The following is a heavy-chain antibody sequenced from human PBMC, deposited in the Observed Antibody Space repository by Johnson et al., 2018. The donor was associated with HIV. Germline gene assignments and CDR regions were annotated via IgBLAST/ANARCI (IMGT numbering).Heavy chain of an antibody. CDR3: ARGTGTDDAFDI. Sequence: QVQLVESGGGLVKPGGSLRLSCAAFGFTVSSNYMSWIRQAPGKGLEWVAVMWYDGSTKYYADSAKGRSTISRADSENTVYRQMNSLRAGDTAVYYCARGTGTDDAFDIWGQGTMVTVSS. CDR1: GFTVSSNY. CDR2: MWYDGSTK. D-gene: IGHD1-1*01. J-gene: IGHJ3*02. V-gene: IGHV3-33*08.